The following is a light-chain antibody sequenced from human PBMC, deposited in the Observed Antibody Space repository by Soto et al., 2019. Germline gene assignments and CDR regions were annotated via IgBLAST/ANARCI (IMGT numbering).Light chain of an antibody. V-gene: IGKV1-39*01. CDR1: QSISNY. CDR3: KQSYTTPPIP. Sequence: DIQMTQSPSSLSASVGDRVTITCRASQSISNYLNWYQQKPGKAPKLLIYAASSLQSGVPSRFSGSGSGTDFTLTISSLQPDDAATYYCKQSYTTPPIPFGQGTRLEIK. J-gene: IGKJ5*01. CDR2: AAS.